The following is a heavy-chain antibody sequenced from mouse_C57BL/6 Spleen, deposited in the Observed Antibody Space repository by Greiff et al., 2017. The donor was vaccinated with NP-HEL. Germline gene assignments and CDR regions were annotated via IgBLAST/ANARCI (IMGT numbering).Heavy chain of an antibody. J-gene: IGHJ3*01. V-gene: IGHV1-80*01. CDR2: IYPGDGDT. CDR1: GYAFSSYW. D-gene: IGHD2-4*01. CDR3: ASGGDYDSAWFAY. Sequence: QVQLQQSGAELVKPGASVKISCKASGYAFSSYWMNWVKQRPGKGLEWIGQIYPGDGDTNYNGKFKGKATLTADKSSSTAYMQLSSLTSEDSAVYFCASGGDYDSAWFAYWGQGTLVTVSA.